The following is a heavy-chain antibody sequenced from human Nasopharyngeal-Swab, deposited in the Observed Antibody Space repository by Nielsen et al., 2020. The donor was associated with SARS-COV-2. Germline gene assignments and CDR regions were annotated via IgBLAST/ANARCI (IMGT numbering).Heavy chain of an antibody. V-gene: IGHV1-2*06. J-gene: IGHJ4*02. Sequence: VGQAPGQGLEGMGRINPNSGGTNYAQKFQGRVTMTRDTSISTAYMELSRLRSDDTAVYYCASWGSSSGAFDYWGQGTLVTVSS. CDR2: INPNSGGT. D-gene: IGHD6-6*01. CDR3: ASWGSSSGAFDY.